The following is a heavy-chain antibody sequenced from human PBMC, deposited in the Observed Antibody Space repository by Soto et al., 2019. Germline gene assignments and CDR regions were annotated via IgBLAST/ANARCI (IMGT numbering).Heavy chain of an antibody. CDR2: IIPIFGTA. CDR1: GGTFSSYA. J-gene: IGHJ5*02. CDR3: AREVVVAATGWFDP. Sequence: QVQLVQSGAEVKKPGSSVKVSCKASGGTFSSYAISWVRQAPGQGLEWMGGIIPIFGTANYAQKFQGRVRITGDESTSPAYRELSRLRSEDTAVYYCAREVVVAATGWFDPWGQGTLVTVSS. D-gene: IGHD2-15*01. V-gene: IGHV1-69*12.